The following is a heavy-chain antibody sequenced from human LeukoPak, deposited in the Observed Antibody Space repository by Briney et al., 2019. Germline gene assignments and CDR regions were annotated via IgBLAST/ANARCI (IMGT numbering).Heavy chain of an antibody. J-gene: IGHJ5*02. CDR1: GYTFTSYY. D-gene: IGHD3-10*01. CDR2: FDPEDGET. CDR3: ATEEGSGSYYWGRWFDP. Sequence: ASVKVSCKASGYTFTSYYIHWVRQAPGKGLEWMGGFDPEDGETIYAQKFQGRVTMTEDTSTDTAYMELSSLRSEDTAVYYCATEEGSGSYYWGRWFDPWGQGTLVTVSS. V-gene: IGHV1-24*01.